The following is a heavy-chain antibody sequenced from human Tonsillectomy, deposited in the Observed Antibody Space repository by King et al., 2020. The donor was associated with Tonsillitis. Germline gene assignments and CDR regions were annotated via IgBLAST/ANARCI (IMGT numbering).Heavy chain of an antibody. J-gene: IGHJ2*01. CDR2: IYYSGST. CDR3: ARHEPSPNLNWYFDL. CDR1: GDSISSSSYY. D-gene: IGHD1-14*01. Sequence: MQLQESGPGLVKPSETLSLTCTVSGDSISSSSYYLVWIRQPPGKGLEWIGSIYYSGSTYYNPSLKSRVTISVDTSKNQFSLKLSSVTASNTAVYYCARHEPSPNLNWYFDLWGRGTLVTVSS. V-gene: IGHV4-39*01.